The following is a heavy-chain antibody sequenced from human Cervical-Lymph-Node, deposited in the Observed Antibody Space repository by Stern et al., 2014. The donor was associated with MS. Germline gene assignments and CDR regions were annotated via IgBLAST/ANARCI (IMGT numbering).Heavy chain of an antibody. CDR2: IYPYDSDT. V-gene: IGHV5-51*01. CDR3: ARHVQGFDY. CDR1: GYSFTIYY. Sequence: EVQLVESGAEVKKPGESLKISCKLSGYSFTIYYIAWVRQMPGKGLEWMGVIYPYDSDTTYSPSFQGQVTISADKSITTAYLQWSSLRASDTAMYYCARHVQGFDYSGQGTLVTVSS. J-gene: IGHJ4*02.